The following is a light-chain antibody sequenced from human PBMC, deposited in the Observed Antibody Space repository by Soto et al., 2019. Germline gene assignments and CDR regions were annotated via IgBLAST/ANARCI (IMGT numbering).Light chain of an antibody. CDR3: SSYTSSSTLV. Sequence: QSALTQPASVSVSPGQSITISCTGTSSDVGGYNYVSWYQQHPGKVPKLMIYEVSNRPSGVSNRFSGSKSGNTASLTISGLQAEDEADYYCSSYTSSSTLVFGTGTKVTVL. V-gene: IGLV2-14*01. J-gene: IGLJ1*01. CDR2: EVS. CDR1: SSDVGGYNY.